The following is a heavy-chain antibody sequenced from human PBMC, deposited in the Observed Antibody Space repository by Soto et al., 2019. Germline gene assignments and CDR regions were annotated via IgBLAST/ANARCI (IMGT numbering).Heavy chain of an antibody. J-gene: IGHJ4*02. CDR3: SQDPEVVPAAMQGFDY. D-gene: IGHD2-2*01. V-gene: IGHV3-23*01. CDR1: GVTFSSYA. Sequence: SLRLLSAAAGVTFSSYAMRWVRQTTGKGLEWVSAISGSGGSTYYADSVKGRFTISRDNSKNTLYLQMNSLRAADTAVYYCSQDPEVVPAAMQGFDYWGQGTLVTGSS. CDR2: ISGSGGST.